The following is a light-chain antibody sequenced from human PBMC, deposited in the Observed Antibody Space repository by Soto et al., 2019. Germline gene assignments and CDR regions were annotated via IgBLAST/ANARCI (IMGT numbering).Light chain of an antibody. J-gene: IGKJ1*01. CDR3: QHYYSNPRT. Sequence: AIRMTQSPSAFSASTGDRVTVTCRASQGISSYLAWYQQKPGKAPKLLIYAASTLQSGVPSRFSGSGSGTEFTPTISCLQSEDFATYYCQHYYSNPRTFGQGTKVEIK. CDR1: QGISSY. CDR2: AAS. V-gene: IGKV1-8*01.